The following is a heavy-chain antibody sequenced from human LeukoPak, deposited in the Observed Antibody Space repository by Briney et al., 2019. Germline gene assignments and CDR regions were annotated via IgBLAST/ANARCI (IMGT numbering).Heavy chain of an antibody. D-gene: IGHD5-24*01. J-gene: IGHJ5*02. V-gene: IGHV4-59*02. CDR3: ARVVETIQWATWFDP. CDR2: VYYSGTT. CDR1: GDSVSSHY. Sequence: SETLSLTCSVSGDSVSSHYWGWIRQTPGKGLEWIGYVYYSGTTVYNPSLRSRVTVSVDTSKNEFSLKLSSMTTADTAVYYCARVVETIQWATWFDPWGQGTLVTVSS.